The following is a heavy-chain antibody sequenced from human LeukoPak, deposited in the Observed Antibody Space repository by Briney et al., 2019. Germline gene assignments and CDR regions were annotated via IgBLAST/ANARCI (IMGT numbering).Heavy chain of an antibody. CDR2: ISSSPSYK. CDR3: ARAVTAILDYFDY. Sequence: PGGSLRLSCAASGFTFSSYSMNWVRQAPGKGLEWVSSISSSPSYKYYADSVKGRFTISRDNAKNSLYPQMNSLRAEDTAVYYCARAVTAILDYFDYWGQGTLVTVSS. D-gene: IGHD2-21*02. V-gene: IGHV3-21*01. J-gene: IGHJ4*02. CDR1: GFTFSSYS.